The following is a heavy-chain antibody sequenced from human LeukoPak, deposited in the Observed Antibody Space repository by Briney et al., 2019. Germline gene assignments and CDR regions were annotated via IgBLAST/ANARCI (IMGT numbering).Heavy chain of an antibody. CDR2: IYTSGSI. CDR1: GGSISSGCYH. Sequence: SETLSLTCTVSGGSISSGCYHWSWIPQPAGKGLEWIGRIYTSGSINYNPSLKSRVTISVDTSKSQFSLELSSVTAADTAVYYCARGGDSSSWYREYFQHWGQGTLVTVSS. D-gene: IGHD6-13*01. V-gene: IGHV4-61*02. CDR3: ARGGDSSSWYREYFQH. J-gene: IGHJ1*01.